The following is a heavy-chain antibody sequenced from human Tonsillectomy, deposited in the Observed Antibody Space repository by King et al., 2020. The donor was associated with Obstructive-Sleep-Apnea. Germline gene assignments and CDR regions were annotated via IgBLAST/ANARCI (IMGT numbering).Heavy chain of an antibody. Sequence: VQLVESGGGVGQPGGSLRLSCAASGFTFSSYGMGWVRQAPGKGLEWVAAIIRNGGNKKYADSVNGRFTISRDNSENTLYLQMNSLRAEDTAVYYCAKQLEYYYGMDVWGQGTTVTVSS. CDR2: IIRNGGNK. V-gene: IGHV3-30*18. J-gene: IGHJ6*02. CDR1: GFTFSSYG. D-gene: IGHD3-3*01. CDR3: AKQLEYYYGMDV.